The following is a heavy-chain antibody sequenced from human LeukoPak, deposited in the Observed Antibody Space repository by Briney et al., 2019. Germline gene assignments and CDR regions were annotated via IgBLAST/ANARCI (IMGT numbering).Heavy chain of an antibody. CDR3: ARDTDCSAATCYSDGMDV. V-gene: IGHV3-33*01. Sequence: PGGSPRLSCVASGFTFSSYGMHWVRQAPGKGLEWVAVIWYDESKEYYTDSVRGRFTVSRDNSKNILYLQMNSLRVEDTAVYYCARDTDCSAATCYSDGMDVWGQGTTVTVSS. CDR1: GFTFSSYG. J-gene: IGHJ6*02. CDR2: IWYDESKE. D-gene: IGHD2-2*01.